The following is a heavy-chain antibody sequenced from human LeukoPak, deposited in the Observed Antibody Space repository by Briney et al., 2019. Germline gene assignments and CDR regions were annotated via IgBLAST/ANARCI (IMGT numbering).Heavy chain of an antibody. D-gene: IGHD3-10*01. CDR3: ARHGGVVRGEGSDAFDI. CDR2: IYYSGST. CDR1: GGSISSYY. J-gene: IGHJ3*02. Sequence: SETLSLTCTVSGGSISSYYWSWIRQPPGKGLEWIGYIYYSGSTNYNPSLQSRVTISLDTSKNQFSIKMTSVTAADTAVYYCARHGGVVRGEGSDAFDIWGQGTMVTVSS. V-gene: IGHV4-59*08.